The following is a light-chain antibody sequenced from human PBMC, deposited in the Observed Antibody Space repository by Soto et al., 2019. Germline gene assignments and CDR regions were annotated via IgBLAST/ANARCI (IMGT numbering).Light chain of an antibody. Sequence: EMVLTQSPGTLSLSPGERATLTCRASQSVTSSYLAWYQQKLGQAPRLLIYGASSRATGIPDRLSGSGSGTDFTLTISRLEPEDFAVYYCHQYGSAPWTFGQGTKVDI. J-gene: IGKJ1*01. CDR2: GAS. CDR1: QSVTSSY. V-gene: IGKV3-20*01. CDR3: HQYGSAPWT.